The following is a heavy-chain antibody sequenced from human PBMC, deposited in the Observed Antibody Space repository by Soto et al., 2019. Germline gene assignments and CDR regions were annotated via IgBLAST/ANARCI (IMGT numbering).Heavy chain of an antibody. D-gene: IGHD2-8*02. CDR3: ARTGVFDF. CDR1: GFTFSDYW. J-gene: IGHJ4*02. V-gene: IGHV3-7*01. Sequence: SGGSLSLSCAASGFTFSDYWMSWVRQAPGKGLEWVARIKQDGTEKHYVDSVKGRFTISRDNAKNSLYLQLNSLTAEDTATYYCARTGVFDFWGQGTLVTVSS. CDR2: IKQDGTEK.